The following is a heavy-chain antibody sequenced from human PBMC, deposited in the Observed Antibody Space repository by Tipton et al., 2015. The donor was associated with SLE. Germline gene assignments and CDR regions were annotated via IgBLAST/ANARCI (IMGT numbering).Heavy chain of an antibody. CDR2: IYYSGST. V-gene: IGHV4-39*07. J-gene: IGHJ3*02. D-gene: IGHD3-16*01. CDR3: ARGGGSRTAFDI. CDR1: GGSISSSSYY. Sequence: LRLSCTVSGGSISSSSYYWGWIRQPPGKGLEWIGSIYYSGSTYYNPSLKSRVTISVDTSKNQFSLKLSSVTAADTAVYYCARGGGSRTAFDIWGQGTMVTVSS.